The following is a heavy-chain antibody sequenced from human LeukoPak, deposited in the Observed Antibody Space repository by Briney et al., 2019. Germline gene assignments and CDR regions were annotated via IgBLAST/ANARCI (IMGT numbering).Heavy chain of an antibody. D-gene: IGHD6-6*01. CDR1: GFTFSSYG. J-gene: IGHJ4*02. CDR3: AKAVYVYTSSSGARTPDH. Sequence: GGSLRLSCAASGFTFSSYGLHWVRQAPGKGLEWAAVISYDGSHKYYVESVKGRFTISRDDSKNTLYLQMNSLRVEDTAVYYCAKAVYVYTSSSGARTPDHWGQGTLVTVSS. CDR2: ISYDGSHK. V-gene: IGHV3-30*18.